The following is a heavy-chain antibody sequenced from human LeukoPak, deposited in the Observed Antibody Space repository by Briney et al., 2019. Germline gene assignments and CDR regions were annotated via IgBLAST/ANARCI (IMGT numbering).Heavy chain of an antibody. CDR1: GYSISSGYY. D-gene: IGHD2-2*01. V-gene: IGHV4-61*01. Sequence: SETLSLTCTVSGYSISSGYYWGWIRQPPGKGLEWIGYIYFSGSTNYNPSLKSRVTISVDTSKNQFSLKLSSVTAADTAVYYCARAPYCSSTSCYSPLDYWGQGTLVTVSS. J-gene: IGHJ4*02. CDR2: IYFSGST. CDR3: ARAPYCSSTSCYSPLDY.